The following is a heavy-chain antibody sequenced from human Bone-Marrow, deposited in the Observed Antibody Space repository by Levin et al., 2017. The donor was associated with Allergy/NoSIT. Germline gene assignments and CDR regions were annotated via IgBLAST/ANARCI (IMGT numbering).Heavy chain of an antibody. CDR3: ARDLDYSGSSGVIDP. D-gene: IGHD3-10*01. V-gene: IGHV4-61*01. J-gene: IGHJ5*02. CDR1: GGSVSSGSYY. Sequence: SETLSLTCTVSGGSVSSGSYYWGWIRQPPGKGLEWIGYVYYTGSTNYNPSLKSRVTISVDTSKNQFSLKLSSVTAADTAVYYCARDLDYSGSSGVIDPWGQGTLVTVSS. CDR2: VYYTGST.